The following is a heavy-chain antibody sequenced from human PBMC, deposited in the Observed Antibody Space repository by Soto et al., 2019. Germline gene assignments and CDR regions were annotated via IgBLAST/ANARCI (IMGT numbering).Heavy chain of an antibody. Sequence: SETLSLTCTVSGGSISSYYWSWIRQPPGKGLEWIEYIYYSGSTNYNPSLKSRVTISVDTSKNQFSLKLSSVTAADTAVYYCARGLGDDHTPHSFPDYWGQGTLVTVSS. CDR3: ARGLGDDHTPHSFPDY. J-gene: IGHJ4*02. V-gene: IGHV4-59*01. D-gene: IGHD3-10*01. CDR2: IYYSGST. CDR1: GGSISSYY.